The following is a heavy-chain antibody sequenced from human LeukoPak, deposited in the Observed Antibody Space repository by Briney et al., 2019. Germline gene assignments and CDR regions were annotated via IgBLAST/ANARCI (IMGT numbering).Heavy chain of an antibody. CDR3: ARDRRGSGSYFREY. J-gene: IGHJ4*02. Sequence: GASVKVSCKASGYTFTTYGISWVRQAPGQGLEWMGWINTYNGDTKYAQKFQGRVTMTSGTSTSTAYMELRSLRSDDTAVYYCARDRRGSGSYFREYWGQGTLVTVSS. V-gene: IGHV1-18*01. D-gene: IGHD3-10*01. CDR1: GYTFTTYG. CDR2: INTYNGDT.